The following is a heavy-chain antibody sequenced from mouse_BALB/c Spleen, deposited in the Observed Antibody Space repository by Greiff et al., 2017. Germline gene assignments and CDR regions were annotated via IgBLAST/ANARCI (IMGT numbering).Heavy chain of an antibody. J-gene: IGHJ4*01. D-gene: IGHD2-14*01. CDR3: ARREVRDAMDY. CDR2: ISSGSSTI. Sequence: EVKLMESGGGLVQPGGSRKLSCAASGFTFSSFGMHWVRQAPEKGLEWVAYISSGSSTIYYADTVKGRFTISRDNPKNTLFLQMTSLRSEDTAMYDCARREVRDAMDYWGQGTSVTVSS. CDR1: GFTFSSFG. V-gene: IGHV5-17*02.